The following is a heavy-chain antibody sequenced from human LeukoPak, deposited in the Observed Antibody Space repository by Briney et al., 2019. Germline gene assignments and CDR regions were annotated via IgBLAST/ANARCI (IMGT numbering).Heavy chain of an antibody. J-gene: IGHJ4*02. CDR2: ISGSGGST. CDR3: AKGGDSTVTTGYFDY. Sequence: SGGSLRLSCAASGFTFSSYAMSWVRQAPGKRLEWVSAISGSGGSTYYADSVKGRFTISRDNSKNTLYLQMNSLRAEDTAVYYCAKGGDSTVTTGYFDYWGQGTLVTVSS. CDR1: GFTFSSYA. D-gene: IGHD4-11*01. V-gene: IGHV3-23*01.